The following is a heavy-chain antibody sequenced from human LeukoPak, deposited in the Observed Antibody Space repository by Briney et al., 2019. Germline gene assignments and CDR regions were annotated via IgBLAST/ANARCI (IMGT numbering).Heavy chain of an antibody. CDR3: ARTISEESI. J-gene: IGHJ4*02. CDR1: GFTFSSYS. D-gene: IGHD3-10*01. V-gene: IGHV3-48*04. Sequence: PGGSLRLSCAASGFTFSSYSMNWVRQAPGKGLEWVSYITFSSSIIYYADSVKGRFSISRDNAKNSLYLQMNSLRAEDMAVYYCARTISEESIWGQGTLVTVSS. CDR2: ITFSSSII.